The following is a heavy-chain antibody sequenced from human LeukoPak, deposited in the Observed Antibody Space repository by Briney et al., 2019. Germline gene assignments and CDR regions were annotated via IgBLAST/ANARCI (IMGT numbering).Heavy chain of an antibody. V-gene: IGHV1-2*02. CDR2: INPNSGGT. Sequence: ASVKVSCKTSGYTFSRYGVNWVRQAPGQGLEWMGWINPNSGGTNYAQKFQGRVTMTRDTSISTAYMELSRLSSDDTAVYYCAREYCSSTSCNWFDPWGQGTLVTVSS. J-gene: IGHJ5*02. CDR3: AREYCSSTSCNWFDP. CDR1: GYTFSRYG. D-gene: IGHD2-2*01.